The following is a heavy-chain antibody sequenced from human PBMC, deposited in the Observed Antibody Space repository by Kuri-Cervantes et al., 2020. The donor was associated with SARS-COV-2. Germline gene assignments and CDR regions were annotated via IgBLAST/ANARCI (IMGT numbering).Heavy chain of an antibody. CDR1: GFTFSSYA. CDR2: ISGSGGST. D-gene: IGHD3-3*01. CDR3: AKDGGGEVWSGYIMDV. J-gene: IGHJ6*02. Sequence: GGSLRLSCAASGFTFSSYAMSWVRQAPGKGLEWVAAISGSGGSTYYADSVKGRFTISRDNSKNTLYLQMNSLRAEDTAVYYGAKDGGGEVWSGYIMDVWDQGTTVTVSS. V-gene: IGHV3-23*01.